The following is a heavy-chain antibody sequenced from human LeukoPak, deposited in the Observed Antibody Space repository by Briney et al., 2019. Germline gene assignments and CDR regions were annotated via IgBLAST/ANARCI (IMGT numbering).Heavy chain of an antibody. V-gene: IGHV1-2*02. Sequence: ASVKVSCKASGYTFTGYYMHWVRQAPGQGLEWMGWINPNSGGTNYAQKFQGRVTMTRDTSISTAYMELSRLRSDDTAVCYCARDVRGSYYYYYYMDVWGKGTTVTVSS. J-gene: IGHJ6*03. D-gene: IGHD1-26*01. CDR3: ARDVRGSYYYYYYMDV. CDR2: INPNSGGT. CDR1: GYTFTGYY.